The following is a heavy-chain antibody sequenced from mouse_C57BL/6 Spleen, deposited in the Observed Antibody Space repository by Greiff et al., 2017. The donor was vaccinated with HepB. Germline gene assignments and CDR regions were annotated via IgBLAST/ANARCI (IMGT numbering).Heavy chain of an antibody. CDR3: ARVLLYLYWYFDV. Sequence: QVTLKESGPGILQSSQTLSLTCSFSGFSLSTSGMGVSWIRQPSGKGLEWLAHIYWDDDKRYNPSLKSRLSISKDTSRNQVFLKITSLDTADTATYYYARVLLYLYWYFDVWGTGTTVTVSA. J-gene: IGHJ1*03. D-gene: IGHD2-12*01. V-gene: IGHV8-12*01. CDR1: GFSLSTSGMG. CDR2: IYWDDDK.